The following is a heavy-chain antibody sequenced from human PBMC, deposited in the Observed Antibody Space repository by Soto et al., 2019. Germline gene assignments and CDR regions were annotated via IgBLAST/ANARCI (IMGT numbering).Heavy chain of an antibody. CDR2: IESKTDGGTT. Sequence: EVQLVESGGGLVKPGGSLRLSCAASGFTFSNAWMNWVRQAPGKGLEWVGRIESKTDGGTTDYAAPVKGRFTISRDDSKNTLYLQMNSLKTEDTAVYYCTIAVVQFLHWGKGTLVTVSS. V-gene: IGHV3-15*07. CDR3: TIAVVQFLH. J-gene: IGHJ1*01. D-gene: IGHD2-15*01. CDR1: GFTFSNAW.